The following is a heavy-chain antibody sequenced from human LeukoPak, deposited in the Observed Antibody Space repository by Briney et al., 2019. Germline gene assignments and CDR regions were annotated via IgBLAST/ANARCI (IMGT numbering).Heavy chain of an antibody. CDR3: AGDLGGGPYSYYYMDV. CDR1: GGSISSYY. Sequence: SETLSLTCTVSGGSISSYYWSWIRQPPGKGLEWIGYIYYSGSTNYNPSLKSRVTISVDTSKNQFSLKLSSVTAADTAVYYCAGDLGGGPYSYYYMDVWGKGTTVTVSS. J-gene: IGHJ6*03. V-gene: IGHV4-59*01. CDR2: IYYSGST. D-gene: IGHD3-16*01.